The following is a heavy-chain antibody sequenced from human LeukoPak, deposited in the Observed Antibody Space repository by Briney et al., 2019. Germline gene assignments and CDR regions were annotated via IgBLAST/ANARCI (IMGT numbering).Heavy chain of an antibody. D-gene: IGHD6-13*01. V-gene: IGHV1-69*04. CDR2: IIPILGIA. CDR1: GYTFTSYY. J-gene: IGHJ4*02. CDR3: AREGTAAAYDY. Sequence: EASVKVSCKASGYTFTSYYMHWVRQAPGQGLEWMGRIIPILGIANYAQKFQGRVTITADKSTSTAYMELSSLRSEDTAVYYCAREGTAAAYDYWGQGTLVTVSS.